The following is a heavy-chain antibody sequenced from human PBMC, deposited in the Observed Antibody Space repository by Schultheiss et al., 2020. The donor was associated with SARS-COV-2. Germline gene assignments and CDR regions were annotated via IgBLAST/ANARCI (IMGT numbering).Heavy chain of an antibody. J-gene: IGHJ3*02. D-gene: IGHD6-6*01. V-gene: IGHV3-66*04. Sequence: GGSLRLSCAVSAFTVSSNYVTWVRQVPGQGLEWVPAVYNGGSTYYADSLKGRFTISRDDSKNTLYLQMNNLRAEDTALYFCARPHSSSYPRAFDIWGQGTMVTVSS. CDR2: VYNGGST. CDR3: ARPHSSSYPRAFDI. CDR1: AFTVSSNY.